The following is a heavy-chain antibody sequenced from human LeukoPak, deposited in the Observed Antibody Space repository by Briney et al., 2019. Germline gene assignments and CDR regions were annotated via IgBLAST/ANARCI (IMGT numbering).Heavy chain of an antibody. J-gene: IGHJ5*02. CDR2: INAGNGNT. Sequence: ASVKVSCKASGYTFTSYAMHWVRQAPGQGLEWMGWINAGNGNTEYSQKFQGRVTITRDTSASTAYMELSSLRSEDTAVYYCARDRGCSSTSCYMLNWFDPWGQGTLVTVSS. CDR3: ARDRGCSSTSCYMLNWFDP. D-gene: IGHD2-2*02. V-gene: IGHV1-3*01. CDR1: GYTFTSYA.